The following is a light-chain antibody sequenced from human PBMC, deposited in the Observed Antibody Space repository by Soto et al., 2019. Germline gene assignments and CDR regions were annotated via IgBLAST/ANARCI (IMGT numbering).Light chain of an antibody. V-gene: IGKV1-12*01. Sequence: DIQMTQSPSSVSASVGDRVTMSCRASQSISSWLAWYQQKPGKGPKLLIYGASSLQSGVPSRFSGSGSGTYFTHSISSLQPEDFATYFCQQADSFPFTFGPGTKVVTK. J-gene: IGKJ3*01. CDR1: QSISSW. CDR2: GAS. CDR3: QQADSFPFT.